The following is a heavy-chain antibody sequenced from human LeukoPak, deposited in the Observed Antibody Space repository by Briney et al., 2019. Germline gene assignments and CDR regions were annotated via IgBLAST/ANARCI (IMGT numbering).Heavy chain of an antibody. D-gene: IGHD3-10*01. CDR1: GFTFSSYE. V-gene: IGHV3-23*01. Sequence: PGGSLRLSCAASGFTFSSYEMNWVRQAPGKGLEWVSYISSSGGSTYYADSVKGRFTISRDNSKNTLYLQMNSLRAEDTAVYYCASVYGSGSYSRYYWGQGTLVTVSS. CDR2: ISSSGGST. CDR3: ASVYGSGSYSRYY. J-gene: IGHJ4*02.